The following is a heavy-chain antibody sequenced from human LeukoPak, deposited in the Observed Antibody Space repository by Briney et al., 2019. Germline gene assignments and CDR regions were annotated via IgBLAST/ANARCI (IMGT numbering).Heavy chain of an antibody. CDR2: ISWNSGSI. CDR1: GFTFDDYA. Sequence: GGSLRLSCAASGFTFDDYAMHWVRQAPGKGLEWVSGISWNSGSIGYADSVKGRFTISRDNAENSLFLQMTGLRAEDTAVYYCARDKVVGATKFDSWGQGTLVSVSS. J-gene: IGHJ4*02. V-gene: IGHV3-9*01. D-gene: IGHD1-26*01. CDR3: ARDKVVGATKFDS.